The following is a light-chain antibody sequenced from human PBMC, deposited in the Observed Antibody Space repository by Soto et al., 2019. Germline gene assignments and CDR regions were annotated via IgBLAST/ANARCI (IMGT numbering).Light chain of an antibody. Sequence: EIVLTQSPGTLSASPGERVTLSCRASQNVRNNFLAWYQQKPGQAPRLLLYGASSRATGIPDRFSGSGSGTDFTLTISRLQPEDFAVYFCQQYGSSQTFGQGTKLEIK. V-gene: IGKV3-20*01. CDR3: QQYGSSQT. CDR1: QNVRNNF. J-gene: IGKJ2*01. CDR2: GAS.